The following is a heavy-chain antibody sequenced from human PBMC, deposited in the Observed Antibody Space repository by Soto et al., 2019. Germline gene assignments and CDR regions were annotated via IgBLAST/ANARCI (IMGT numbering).Heavy chain of an antibody. J-gene: IGHJ6*02. CDR3: AGHYDFWSGYPYYYGMDV. V-gene: IGHV4-39*01. Sequence: SETLSLTCTVSGVSISSSSYYWGWIRQPPGKGLEWIGSIYYSGSTYYNPSLKSRVTISVDTSKNQFSLKLSSVTAADTAVYYCAGHYDFWSGYPYYYGMDVWGQGTTVTVSS. D-gene: IGHD3-3*01. CDR1: GVSISSSSYY. CDR2: IYYSGST.